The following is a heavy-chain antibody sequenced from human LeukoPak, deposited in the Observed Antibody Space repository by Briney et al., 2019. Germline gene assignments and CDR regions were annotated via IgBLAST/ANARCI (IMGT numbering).Heavy chain of an antibody. CDR1: GFTFSSYW. CDR2: IKQDGSEK. CDR3: ARDNETYSFDY. V-gene: IGHV3-7*01. J-gene: IGHJ4*02. D-gene: IGHD1-26*01. Sequence: HPGGSLRLSCAASGFTFSSYWMSWVRQAPGKGLEWVANIKQDGSEKYYVDSVKGRFTISRDNAKNSLYLQMNSLRAEDAAVYYCARDNETYSFDYWGQGTLVTVSS.